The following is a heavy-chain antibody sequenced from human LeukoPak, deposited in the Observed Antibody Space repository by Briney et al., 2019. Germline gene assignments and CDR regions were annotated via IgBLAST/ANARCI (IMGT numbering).Heavy chain of an antibody. J-gene: IGHJ4*02. V-gene: IGHV3-7*01. CDR1: GFTFDDYG. Sequence: PGGSLRLSCAASGFTFDDYGMNWVRQTPGKGLEWVANIKDDGSEKYYLDSVKGRFTISRDNAKNSLYLQMNGLRAEDTAVYYCARVAWPYYFDSWGQGTLVTVSS. CDR3: ARVAWPYYFDS. CDR2: IKDDGSEK.